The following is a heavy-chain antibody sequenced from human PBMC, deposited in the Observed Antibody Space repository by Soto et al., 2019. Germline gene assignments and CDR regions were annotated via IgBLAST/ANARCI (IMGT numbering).Heavy chain of an antibody. CDR3: TTLNYGVDV. Sequence: GPQSLSYTASGGSFSNAGVSWVRKLPGKGLEWVGHIKSKTDGGTADYAAPVKGRFTISRDGSKNTLYLQMNSLKIEDTAMFYCTTLNYGVDVWGQGTTVTVS. CDR1: GGSFSNAG. CDR2: IKSKTDGGTA. V-gene: IGHV3-15*01. J-gene: IGHJ6*02.